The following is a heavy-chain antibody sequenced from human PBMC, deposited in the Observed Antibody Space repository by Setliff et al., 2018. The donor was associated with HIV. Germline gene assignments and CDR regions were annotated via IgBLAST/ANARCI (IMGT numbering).Heavy chain of an antibody. D-gene: IGHD6-19*01. Sequence: GASVKVSCKASGYTFTSYAISWVRQAPGQGLEWMGWISSYNENTNYAQSLQGRVTMTTDTPTSTAYVELSSLRSADTAVYYCARAPAHEHATGWFSSSNRFDSWGQGTLVTVSS. V-gene: IGHV1-18*01. J-gene: IGHJ5*01. CDR2: ISSYNENT. CDR1: GYTFTSYA. CDR3: ARAPAHEHATGWFSSSNRFDS.